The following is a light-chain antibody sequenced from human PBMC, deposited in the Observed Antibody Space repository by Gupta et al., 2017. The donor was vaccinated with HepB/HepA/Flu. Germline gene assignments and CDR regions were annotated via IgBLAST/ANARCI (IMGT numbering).Light chain of an antibody. CDR3: KQYKNGPPR. CDR1: QSVSSN. Sequence: EIVVTQSPATLSVSPGERATLSCRASQSVSSNLAWYQQKPGQAPRLPLYGASTRAPGIPARFRGRGSGTXFTRTIXSLTSEAFAVYCCKQYKNGPPRLGXGTKVEIK. CDR2: GAS. V-gene: IGKV3-15*01. J-gene: IGKJ1*01.